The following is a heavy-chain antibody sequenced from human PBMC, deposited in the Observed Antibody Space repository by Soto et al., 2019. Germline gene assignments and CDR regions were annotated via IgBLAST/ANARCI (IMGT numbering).Heavy chain of an antibody. CDR1: GGTFSSYA. CDR2: IIPIFGTA. V-gene: IGHV1-69*13. Sequence: SVKVSCKASGGTFSSYAISWVRQAPGQGLEWMGGIIPIFGTANYAQKFQGRVTITADESTSTAYMELSSLRSEDTAVYYCARDVSPYYYDSSGYLNWGQGTLVTVSS. J-gene: IGHJ4*02. D-gene: IGHD3-22*01. CDR3: ARDVSPYYYDSSGYLN.